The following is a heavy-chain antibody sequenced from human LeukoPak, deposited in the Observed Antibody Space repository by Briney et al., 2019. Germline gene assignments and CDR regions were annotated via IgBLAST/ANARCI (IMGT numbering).Heavy chain of an antibody. D-gene: IGHD3-3*01. CDR2: ISAYNGNT. J-gene: IGHJ3*02. Sequence: ASVKVSCKASGYTFTSYGISWVRQAPGQGLEWMGWISAYNGNTNYAQKLQGRVTMTTDTSTSTAYMELRSLRSDDTAMYYCARDTIFGVVLGDAFDIWGQGTMVTVSS. V-gene: IGHV1-18*01. CDR3: ARDTIFGVVLGDAFDI. CDR1: GYTFTSYG.